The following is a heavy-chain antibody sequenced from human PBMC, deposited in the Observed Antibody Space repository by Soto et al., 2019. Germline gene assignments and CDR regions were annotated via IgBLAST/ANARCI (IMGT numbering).Heavy chain of an antibody. Sequence: SETLSLTCTVSGGSISSGACYWSWIRQHPGRGLEWIGHIYYSGSTFYNSSLKSRVTISVDTSKNQFSLKLSSVTAADTAVYYCARVYCSGGSCYRFDYWGQGTLVTVSS. CDR2: IYYSGST. J-gene: IGHJ4*02. CDR1: GGSISSGACY. CDR3: ARVYCSGGSCYRFDY. V-gene: IGHV4-31*03. D-gene: IGHD2-15*01.